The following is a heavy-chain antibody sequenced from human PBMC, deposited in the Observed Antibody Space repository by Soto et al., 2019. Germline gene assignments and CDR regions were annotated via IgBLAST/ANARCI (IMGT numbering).Heavy chain of an antibody. V-gene: IGHV3-33*01. D-gene: IGHD2-15*01. CDR3: ARGVVVAATAQYYFDY. J-gene: IGHJ4*02. CDR1: GFTFSSYG. CDR2: IWYDGSNK. Sequence: GGSLRLSCAASGFTFSSYGMHWVRQAPGKGLEWVAVIWYDGSNKYYADSVKGRFTISRDNSKNTLYLQMNSLRAEDTAVYYCARGVVVAATAQYYFDYWGQGTLVTVSS.